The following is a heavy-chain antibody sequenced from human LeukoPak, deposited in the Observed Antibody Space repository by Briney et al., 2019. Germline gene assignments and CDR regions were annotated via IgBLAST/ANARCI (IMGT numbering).Heavy chain of an antibody. Sequence: GGSLRLSCAASGFTVSSNYMSWVRQAPGKGLEWVSVIYSGGSTFYADSVKGRFSISRDNAKNSLYLQMNSLRAEDTAVYYCARQQTTVTEFDYWGQGTLVTVSS. CDR2: IYSGGST. CDR1: GFTVSSNY. J-gene: IGHJ4*02. CDR3: ARQQTTVTEFDY. D-gene: IGHD4-17*01. V-gene: IGHV3-53*01.